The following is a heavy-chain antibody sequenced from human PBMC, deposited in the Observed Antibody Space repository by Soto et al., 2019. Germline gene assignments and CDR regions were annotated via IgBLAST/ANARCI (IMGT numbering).Heavy chain of an antibody. J-gene: IGHJ2*01. CDR1: GAAISGGDYH. CDR2: IFPSGAT. D-gene: IGHD5-18*01. V-gene: IGHV4-30-4*01. CDR3: ARGSAAKRYFDL. Sequence: QVQLQESGPGLVKPSQTLSLMCTVSGAAISGGDYHCSWIRQPPGKGLEWIGYIFPSGATHYNSSLGSRITMSVETSKSHFSLKLTSVTAADTAVYFCARGSAAKRYFDLWGRGTLVTVPS.